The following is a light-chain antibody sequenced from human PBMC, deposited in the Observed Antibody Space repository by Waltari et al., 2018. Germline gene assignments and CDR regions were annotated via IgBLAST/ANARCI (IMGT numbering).Light chain of an antibody. CDR2: WAS. Sequence: RVLDSGNRKNYLDWYHQKPGQPPRLLIYWASTQESRVPVRYSGSRSGTDFTLTISSLQVEDVAVYYCQQYVELPVTFDGGTRVGIK. J-gene: IGKJ4*01. V-gene: IGKV4-1*01. CDR3: QQYVELPVT. CDR1: RVLDSGNRKNY.